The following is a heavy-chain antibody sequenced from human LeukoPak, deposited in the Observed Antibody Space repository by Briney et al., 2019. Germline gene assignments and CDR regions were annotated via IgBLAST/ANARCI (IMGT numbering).Heavy chain of an antibody. D-gene: IGHD3-22*01. CDR2: INPSGGST. CDR1: GYTFTTYY. Sequence: ASVKVSCKASGYTFTTYYMHWVRQAPGQGLEWMGIINPSGGSTRYAQKLQGRVTMTRDTSINTAYMELSRLRSDDTAVYYCARTFPTYYYDSSGYYLNYWGQGTLVTVSS. V-gene: IGHV1-46*04. CDR3: ARTFPTYYYDSSGYYLNY. J-gene: IGHJ4*02.